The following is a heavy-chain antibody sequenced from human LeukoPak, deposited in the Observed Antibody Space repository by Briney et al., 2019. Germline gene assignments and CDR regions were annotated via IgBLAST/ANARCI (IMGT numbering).Heavy chain of an antibody. CDR1: GGSISRYY. J-gene: IGHJ4*02. D-gene: IGHD3-22*01. CDR2: IYNIGST. Sequence: SETLSLTCTVSGGSISRYYWSWIRQPPGKGLEWIGYIYNIGSTNYNPSLKSRVTISVDTSKNQISLKVSSVTAADTAVYYCATDYYDSSGYYPGTYWGQGTLVTVSS. V-gene: IGHV4-59*01. CDR3: ATDYYDSSGYYPGTY.